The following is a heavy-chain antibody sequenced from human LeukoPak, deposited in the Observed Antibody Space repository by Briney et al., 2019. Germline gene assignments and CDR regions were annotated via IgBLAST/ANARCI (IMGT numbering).Heavy chain of an antibody. V-gene: IGHV4-59*08. CDR3: ARAGNTWFDP. Sequence: SETLSLTCTVSGGSISSYYWSWIRQPPGKGLEWIGYIYYSGSTNYNPSLKSRVTISGDTSKKQFSLKLSSVTAADTAVYYCARAGNTWFDPWGQGALVTVSS. J-gene: IGHJ5*02. CDR1: GGSISSYY. CDR2: IYYSGST.